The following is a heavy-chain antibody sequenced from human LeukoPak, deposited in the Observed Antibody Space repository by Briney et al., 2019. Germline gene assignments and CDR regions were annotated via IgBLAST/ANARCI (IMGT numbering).Heavy chain of an antibody. Sequence: ASVKVCCKASGYTFTSYYMHWVRQAPRQGLEWMGIINPSGGSTSYAQKFQGRVTMTRDTSTSTVYMELSSLRSEDTAVYYCARGRRILGYDSSGYYGYWGQGTLVTVSS. CDR3: ARGRRILGYDSSGYYGY. CDR2: INPSGGST. V-gene: IGHV1-46*01. CDR1: GYTFTSYY. D-gene: IGHD3-22*01. J-gene: IGHJ4*02.